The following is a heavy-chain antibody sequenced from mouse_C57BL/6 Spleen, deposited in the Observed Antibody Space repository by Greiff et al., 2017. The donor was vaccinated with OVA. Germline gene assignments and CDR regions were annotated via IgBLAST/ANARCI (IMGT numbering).Heavy chain of an antibody. Sequence: VQLQQSGPELVKPGASVKISCKASGYTFTDYYMNWVKQSHGKSLEWIGDIDPNNGGTSYNQKFKGKATLTVDKSSSTAYMELRSLTSEDSAVYYCARGDYGNYDRFAYWGQGTLVTVSA. CDR3: ARGDYGNYDRFAY. J-gene: IGHJ3*01. D-gene: IGHD2-1*01. CDR1: GYTFTDYY. V-gene: IGHV1-26*01. CDR2: IDPNNGGT.